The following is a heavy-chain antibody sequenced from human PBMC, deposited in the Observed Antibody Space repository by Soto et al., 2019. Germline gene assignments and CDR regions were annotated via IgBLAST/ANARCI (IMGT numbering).Heavy chain of an antibody. J-gene: IGHJ4*02. D-gene: IGHD2-2*01. Sequence: QLQLQESGPGLVKPSETPSLTCSVSGDSISGREYFWGWIRQFPGKGLEWIGSFSYSRTTYYNPSLESRVTISTDTSKNQFSLTLSSVTAADTAMYYCARSSGLVPAALWVYWGQGTLVTVSS. CDR3: ARSSGLVPAALWVY. CDR1: GDSISGREYF. CDR2: FSYSRTT. V-gene: IGHV4-39*01.